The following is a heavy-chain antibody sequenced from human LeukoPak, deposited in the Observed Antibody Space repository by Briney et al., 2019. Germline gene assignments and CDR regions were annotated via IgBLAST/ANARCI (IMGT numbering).Heavy chain of an antibody. CDR1: GFTSSNYW. CDR2: VNFNGSNT. V-gene: IGHV3-74*01. D-gene: IGHD1-1*01. CDR3: ARDSGHGLDY. J-gene: IGHJ4*02. Sequence: PGGSLRLSCAASGFTSSNYWMHWARQVPGKGLLWVSRVNFNGSNTNYADSVKGRFTISRDNAKNTLYLQMNSLRVDDTAVYFCARDSGHGLDYWGQGTLVTVSS.